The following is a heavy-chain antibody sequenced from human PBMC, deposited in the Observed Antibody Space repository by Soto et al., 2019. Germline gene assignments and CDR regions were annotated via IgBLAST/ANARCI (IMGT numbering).Heavy chain of an antibody. CDR3: ASGLVGYCSSSSCHAYRFDP. J-gene: IGHJ5*02. CDR2: ITGSGDAT. V-gene: IGHV3-23*01. D-gene: IGHD2-2*01. CDR1: GFTFSSFA. Sequence: SLRLSCAASGFTFSSFAMSWVRQAPGKGLEWVSAITGSGDATFYADSVRGRFTISRDNSKNTLYLQMNSLGAEDTALYYCASGLVGYCSSSSCHAYRFDPWGQGTLVTVS.